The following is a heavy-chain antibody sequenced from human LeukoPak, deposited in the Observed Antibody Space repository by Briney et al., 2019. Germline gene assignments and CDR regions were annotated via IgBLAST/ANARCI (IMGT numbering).Heavy chain of an antibody. CDR2: IHYSGNT. Sequence: SETLSLTCTVSGGSTSSSNYYWGWIRQPPGKGLEWIGGIHYSGNTYYNPPLKSRVTISVDTSKNQFSLKLSSVTAADTAVYYCARLGAGPTYYDFWSSYSSFYFDYWGQGTLVTVSS. V-gene: IGHV4-39*01. D-gene: IGHD3-3*01. CDR1: GGSTSSSNYY. CDR3: ARLGAGPTYYDFWSSYSSFYFDY. J-gene: IGHJ4*02.